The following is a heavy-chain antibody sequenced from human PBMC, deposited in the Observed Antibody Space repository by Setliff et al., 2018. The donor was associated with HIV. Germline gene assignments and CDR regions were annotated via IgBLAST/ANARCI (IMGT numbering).Heavy chain of an antibody. CDR3: ASGPNYFDSSGYSYYFDY. CDR2: IHYSGST. D-gene: IGHD3-22*01. V-gene: IGHV4-30-4*08. Sequence: KPSETLSLTCTVSGGSISSGDYYWSWIRQPPGKGLEWIGYIHYSGSTYYNPSLKSRVAISLGTSKNQFSLKLSSVTAADTAVYSCASGPNYFDSSGYSYYFDYWGQGTLVTVSS. J-gene: IGHJ4*02. CDR1: GGSISSGDYY.